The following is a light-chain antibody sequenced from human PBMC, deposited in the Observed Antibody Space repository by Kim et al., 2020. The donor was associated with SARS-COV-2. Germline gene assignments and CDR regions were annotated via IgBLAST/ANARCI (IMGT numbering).Light chain of an antibody. CDR1: QSVSSGY. J-gene: IGKJ4*01. Sequence: PGEGATLSCRASQSVSSGYLAWYQQKPGQAPRLLIYGASSRATGIPDRFSGSGSGTDFTLTISRLEPEDFAVYYCQQYGSSPLLTFGGGTKVDIK. CDR2: GAS. V-gene: IGKV3-20*01. CDR3: QQYGSSPLLT.